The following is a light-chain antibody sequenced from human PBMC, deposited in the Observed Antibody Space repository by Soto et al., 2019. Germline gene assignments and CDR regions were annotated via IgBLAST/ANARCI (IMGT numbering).Light chain of an antibody. V-gene: IGKV1-33*01. CDR1: HDVSRN. Sequence: DIPMTQSPSSLSASEGDRVTITCQSSHDVSRNLNWFQQKPGEAPQLLNYDASNLERGVPSRFSGSGSGTDFTLTISSLQPEDVPTYYCQQYNSMLSFGGGTEVEIK. CDR3: QQYNSMLS. J-gene: IGKJ4*01. CDR2: DAS.